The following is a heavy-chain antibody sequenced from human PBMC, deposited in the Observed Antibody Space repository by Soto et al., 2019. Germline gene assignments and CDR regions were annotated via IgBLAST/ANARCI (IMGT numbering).Heavy chain of an antibody. V-gene: IGHV1-69*06. D-gene: IGHD3-22*01. CDR1: GGTFSSYA. Sequence: QVQLVQSGAEVKKPGSSVKVSCKASGGTFSSYAISWVRQAPGQGLEWMGGIIPIFGTANYAQKFQGRVTMTRETSISTAYMELSRLRSDDTAVYYCARRGYDGNGYYHFDYWGQGALVTVSS. CDR3: ARRGYDGNGYYHFDY. CDR2: IIPIFGTA. J-gene: IGHJ4*02.